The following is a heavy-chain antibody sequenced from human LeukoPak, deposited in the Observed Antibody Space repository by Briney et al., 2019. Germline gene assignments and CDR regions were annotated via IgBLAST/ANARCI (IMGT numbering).Heavy chain of an antibody. J-gene: IGHJ4*02. CDR3: AKDYRPDGAYDFDS. Sequence: GGSLRLSCAASGFIFRSYAMSWVRQAPGKGPEGVSVIHIGGDTLYADSVRGRFTISRDNSRNTLYLQMNSLRAEDTAMYFCAKDYRPDGAYDFDSWGQGTRVTVSS. CDR1: GFIFRSYA. V-gene: IGHV3-23*01. CDR2: IHIGGDT. D-gene: IGHD5-12*01.